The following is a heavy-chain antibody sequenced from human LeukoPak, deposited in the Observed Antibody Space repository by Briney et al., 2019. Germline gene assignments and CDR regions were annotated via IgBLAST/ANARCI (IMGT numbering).Heavy chain of an antibody. Sequence: GASVKVSCKASGYTFTGYYMHRVRQAPGQGLEWMGWINPNSGGTNYAQKFQGRVTMTMDTSISTAYMELSRLRSDDTAVYYCARESTSLRSWFDPWGQGTLVTVSS. D-gene: IGHD2-2*01. CDR3: ARESTSLRSWFDP. CDR2: INPNSGGT. J-gene: IGHJ5*02. V-gene: IGHV1-2*02. CDR1: GYTFTGYY.